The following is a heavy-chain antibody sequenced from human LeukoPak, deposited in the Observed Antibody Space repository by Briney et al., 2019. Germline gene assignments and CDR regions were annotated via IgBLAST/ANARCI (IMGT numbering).Heavy chain of an antibody. D-gene: IGHD3-10*01. CDR1: GGSISSSSYY. V-gene: IGHV4-39*01. CDR3: ARSQRSYYYGSGRPGSLDY. J-gene: IGHJ4*02. Sequence: SETLSLTCTVAGGSISSSSYYWGWIRQPPGKGLEWIGSIYYSGSTYYNPSLKSRVTISVDTSKNQFSLKLSSVTAADTAVYYCARSQRSYYYGSGRPGSLDYWGQGTLVTVSS. CDR2: IYYSGST.